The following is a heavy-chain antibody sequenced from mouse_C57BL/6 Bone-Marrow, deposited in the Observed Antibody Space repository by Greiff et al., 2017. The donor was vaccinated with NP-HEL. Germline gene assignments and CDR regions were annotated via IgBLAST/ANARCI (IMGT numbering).Heavy chain of an antibody. CDR1: GFTFNTYA. J-gene: IGHJ3*01. CDR3: VTRGLRAWFAY. CDR2: IRSKSSNYAT. Sequence: EVNVVDSGGGLVQPKGSLKLSCAASGFTFNTYAMHWVRQAPGKGLEWVARIRSKSSNYATYYADSVKDRFTISRDDSQSMLYLQMNNLKTEDTAMYYCVTRGLRAWFAYWGQGTLVTVSA. D-gene: IGHD2-4*01. V-gene: IGHV10-3*01.